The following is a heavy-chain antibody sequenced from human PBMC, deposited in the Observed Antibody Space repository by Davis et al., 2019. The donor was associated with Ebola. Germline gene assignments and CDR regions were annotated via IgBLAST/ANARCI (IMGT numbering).Heavy chain of an antibody. Sequence: GGSLRLSCAASGLTFSSYAMHWVRQAPGKGLEWVALISYDGRNKYYADSVKGRFTISRDNSKNTLYLQMNSLRAEDTAVYYCAKEYYDFFDYWGQGTLVTVSS. V-gene: IGHV3-30*14. D-gene: IGHD3-3*01. CDR1: GLTFSSYA. CDR3: AKEYYDFFDY. J-gene: IGHJ4*02. CDR2: ISYDGRNK.